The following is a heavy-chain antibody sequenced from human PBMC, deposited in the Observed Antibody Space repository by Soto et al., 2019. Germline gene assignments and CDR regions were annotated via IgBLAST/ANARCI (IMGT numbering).Heavy chain of an antibody. J-gene: IGHJ4*02. Sequence: QVQLQESGPGLVKPSQTLSLTCTVSGGSISSGDYYWSWIRQPPGKGLEWIGYIYYSGSTYYNPSLNGRVPISVDTYKNHFSLKLSSVTAADTAVYYCARARTVWGSYRHNVDYWGQGTLVTVSS. CDR2: IYYSGST. V-gene: IGHV4-30-4*01. CDR3: ARARTVWGSYRHNVDY. CDR1: GGSISSGDYY. D-gene: IGHD3-16*02.